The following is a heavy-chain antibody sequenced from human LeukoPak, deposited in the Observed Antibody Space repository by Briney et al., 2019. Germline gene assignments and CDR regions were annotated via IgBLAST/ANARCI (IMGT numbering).Heavy chain of an antibody. CDR3: AKDGTGYSSSWVDY. J-gene: IGHJ4*02. Sequence: GGSLRLSCAASGFTFSSYAMSWVRQAPGKGLEWVSAISGSGGSTYYADSVEGRFTISRDNSKNTLYLQMNSLRAEDTAVYYCAKDGTGYSSSWVDYWGQGTLVTVSS. CDR2: ISGSGGST. CDR1: GFTFSSYA. V-gene: IGHV3-23*01. D-gene: IGHD6-13*01.